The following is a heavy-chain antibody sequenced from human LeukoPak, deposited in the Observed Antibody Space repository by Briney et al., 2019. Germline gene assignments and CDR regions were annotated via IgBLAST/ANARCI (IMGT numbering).Heavy chain of an antibody. Sequence: GGSLRLSCAASGFTFSSYSMNWVRQAPGKGLEWVSSISSSSYIYYADSVKGRFTISRDNAKNSLYLQMNSLRAEDTAVYYCASCLETEWELLCYYFDYWGQGTLVTVSS. J-gene: IGHJ4*02. V-gene: IGHV3-21*01. CDR3: ASCLETEWELLCYYFDY. CDR2: ISSSSYI. D-gene: IGHD1-26*01. CDR1: GFTFSSYS.